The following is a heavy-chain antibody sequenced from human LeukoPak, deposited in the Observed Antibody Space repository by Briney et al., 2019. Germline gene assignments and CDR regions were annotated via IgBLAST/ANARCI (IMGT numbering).Heavy chain of an antibody. CDR2: IWYDGSNK. CDR1: GFTFSSYG. Sequence: PGGSLRLSCAASGFTFSSYGMHWVRQAPGKGLEWVAVIWYDGSNKYYADSVKGRFTISRDNSKNTLYLQMNSLRAEDTAVYYCAKAPYAYYYDSSGYQGLFDYWGQGTLVTVSS. J-gene: IGHJ4*02. CDR3: AKAPYAYYYDSSGYQGLFDY. V-gene: IGHV3-33*06. D-gene: IGHD3-22*01.